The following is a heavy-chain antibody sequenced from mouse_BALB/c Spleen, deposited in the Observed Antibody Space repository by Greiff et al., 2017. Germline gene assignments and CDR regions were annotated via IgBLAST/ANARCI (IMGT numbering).Heavy chain of an antibody. J-gene: IGHJ3*01. CDR3: ARSGYGNFAY. Sequence: QVQLKQSGAELVKPGASVKLSCKASGYTFTSYWMHWVKQRPGQGLEWIGEINPSNGRTNYNEKFKSKATLTVDKSSSTAYMQLSSLTSEDSAVYYCARSGYGNFAYWGQGTLVTVSA. CDR2: INPSNGRT. D-gene: IGHD2-10*02. CDR1: GYTFTSYW. V-gene: IGHV1S81*02.